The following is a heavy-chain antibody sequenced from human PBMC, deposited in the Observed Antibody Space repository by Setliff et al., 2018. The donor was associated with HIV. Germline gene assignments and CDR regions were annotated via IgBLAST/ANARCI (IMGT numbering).Heavy chain of an antibody. J-gene: IGHJ4*02. V-gene: IGHV4-39*07. CDR1: GDSIGTTTYY. CDR2: IYFSGSA. Sequence: SETLSLTCTVSGDSIGTTTYYWGWIRQSPEKGLEWIGSIYFSGSAYYNPSLKSRVNISVDTSKNQFSLRLSSVTAADTAVYYCARRSAKSPFLYFDYWGQGTLVTVS. CDR3: ARRSAKSPFLYFDY.